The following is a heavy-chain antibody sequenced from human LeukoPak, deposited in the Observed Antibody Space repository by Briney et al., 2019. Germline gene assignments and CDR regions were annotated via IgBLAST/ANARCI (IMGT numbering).Heavy chain of an antibody. D-gene: IGHD3-10*01. Sequence: GGSLRLSCAASGFTFSGNWMHWVRQAPGKGLVWVSHISTDARTITYADFVKGRFTISRDNAKNSLYLQMNSLRPEDTALYYCAKARGAPMVRGVVDYWGQGTLVTVSS. V-gene: IGHV3-74*01. CDR2: ISTDARTI. CDR3: AKARGAPMVRGVVDY. CDR1: GFTFSGNW. J-gene: IGHJ4*02.